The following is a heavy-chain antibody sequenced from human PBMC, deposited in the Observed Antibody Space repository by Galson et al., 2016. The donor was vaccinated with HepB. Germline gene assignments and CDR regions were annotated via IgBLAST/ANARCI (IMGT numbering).Heavy chain of an antibody. D-gene: IGHD1-1*01. CDR3: AKWGYNWNLDWLDP. V-gene: IGHV3-23*01. Sequence: SCAASGFTFSTYAMTWVRQAPGKGLEWVSAISGSGGSTYYAGSVKGRFTISRDTSKNTLYLQMNSLRAEDTAVYYCAKWGYNWNLDWLDPWGQGTLVTVSS. CDR1: GFTFSTYA. J-gene: IGHJ5*02. CDR2: ISGSGGST.